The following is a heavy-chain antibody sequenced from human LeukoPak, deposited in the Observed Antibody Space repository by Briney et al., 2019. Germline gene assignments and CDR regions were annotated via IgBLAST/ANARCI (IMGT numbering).Heavy chain of an antibody. CDR1: GFTFSSYG. Sequence: GGSLRLSCAASGFTFSSYGMHWARQAPGKGLEWVAVISYDGSNKYYADSVKGRFTISRDNSKNTLYLQMNSLRAEDTAVYYCARETGDWYFDLWGRGTLVTVSS. J-gene: IGHJ2*01. CDR2: ISYDGSNK. D-gene: IGHD1-14*01. CDR3: ARETGDWYFDL. V-gene: IGHV3-30*03.